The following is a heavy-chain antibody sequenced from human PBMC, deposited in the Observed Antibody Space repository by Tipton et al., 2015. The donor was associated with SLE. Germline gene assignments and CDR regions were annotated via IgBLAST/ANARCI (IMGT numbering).Heavy chain of an antibody. CDR3: AKYYYDATGYQSVDY. D-gene: IGHD3-22*01. CDR1: GGSISSYR. CDR2: IYYSGST. V-gene: IGHV4-59*01. J-gene: IGHJ4*02. Sequence: TLSLTCTVSGGSISSYRWSWIRQPPGKGLEWIGYIYYSGSTNYNPSLKSRVTMSIDTSKNQFSLKLASVTAADTAVYYCAKYYYDATGYQSVDYWGQGALVTVSS.